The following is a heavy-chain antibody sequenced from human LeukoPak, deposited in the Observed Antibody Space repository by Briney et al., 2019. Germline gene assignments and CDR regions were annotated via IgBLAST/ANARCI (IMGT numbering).Heavy chain of an antibody. CDR3: ARVPHDSSGSYLDGMDV. V-gene: IGHV4-59*02. CDR2: IHYSGST. CDR1: GGSVSSYY. D-gene: IGHD3-22*01. Sequence: SETLSLTCTVSGGSVSSYYWSWIRQPPGKGLGWIGYIHYSGSTNYNPSLKSRVTIPVDTSKNQFSLKLSSVTAADTAVYYCARVPHDSSGSYLDGMDVWGQGTTVTVSS. J-gene: IGHJ6*02.